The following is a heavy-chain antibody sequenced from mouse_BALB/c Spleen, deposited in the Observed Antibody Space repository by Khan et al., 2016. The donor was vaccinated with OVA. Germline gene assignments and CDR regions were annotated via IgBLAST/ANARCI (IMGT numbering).Heavy chain of an antibody. Sequence: QVQLKESGAELAKPGASVKMSCKASGYTFINYWILWVTKRPGQGLEWIGYINPSTAYTEYNQNFKDKATLTADKSSRTAYMQLSSLTSEDSAVYYCARRGLRWDFDYWGQGTTLTVSS. CDR2: INPSTAYT. CDR3: ARRGLRWDFDY. D-gene: IGHD1-1*01. J-gene: IGHJ2*01. CDR1: GYTFINYW. V-gene: IGHV1-7*01.